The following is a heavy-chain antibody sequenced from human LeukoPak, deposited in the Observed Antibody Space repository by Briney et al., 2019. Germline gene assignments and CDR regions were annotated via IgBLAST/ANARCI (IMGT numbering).Heavy chain of an antibody. J-gene: IGHJ4*02. D-gene: IGHD5-24*01. Sequence: ASVKVSCKASGYTFTSYDINWVRQATGQGLEWMGWMNPNSGNTGYAQKFQGRVTITADKSTSTAYMELSSLRSEDTAVYYCARSKGRGDGYNFWGQGTLVTVSS. CDR3: ARSKGRGDGYNF. CDR2: MNPNSGNT. V-gene: IGHV1-8*01. CDR1: GYTFTSYD.